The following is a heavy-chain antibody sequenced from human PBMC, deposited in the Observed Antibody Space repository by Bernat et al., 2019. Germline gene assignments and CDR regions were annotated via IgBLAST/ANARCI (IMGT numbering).Heavy chain of an antibody. J-gene: IGHJ4*02. D-gene: IGHD3-10*01. CDR3: ARILWCGEGELDY. CDR1: GFTFSSYS. CDR2: ISYDGSNK. V-gene: IGHV3-30-3*01. Sequence: QVQLVESGGGVVQPGRSLRLSCAASGFTFSSYSMHWVRQAPGKGLEWVAVISYDGSNKYYADSVKGRFTISRDNSKNTLYLQMNSLRAEDTAVYYCARILWCGEGELDYWGQGTLVTVSS.